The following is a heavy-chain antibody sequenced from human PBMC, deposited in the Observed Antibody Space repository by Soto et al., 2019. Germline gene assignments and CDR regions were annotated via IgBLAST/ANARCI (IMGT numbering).Heavy chain of an antibody. Sequence: VQLVESGGGLVQPGGSLRLSCAASGFTFSSYWMQWVRQTPGKGLVWVGRITNDGKSAYYADSVKGRFTISRDNAKNTLYLQMNGLRADDPSVLYCARDIWGGPAVWGKGTTVIVTS. V-gene: IGHV3-74*01. J-gene: IGHJ6*04. CDR2: ITNDGKSA. CDR3: ARDIWGGPAV. CDR1: GFTFSSYW. D-gene: IGHD3-3*01.